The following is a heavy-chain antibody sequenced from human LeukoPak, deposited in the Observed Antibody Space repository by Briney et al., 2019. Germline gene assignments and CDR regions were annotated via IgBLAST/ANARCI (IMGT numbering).Heavy chain of an antibody. J-gene: IGHJ4*02. V-gene: IGHV3-9*01. CDR3: AKGVGGGYCSGTSCYFFDY. D-gene: IGHD2-2*01. Sequence: PGGSLRLSCAASGFTFDDYAMHWVRQAPGKGLEWVSGISWNSGSLGYADSVKGRFTISRDNAKNSLYLQMNSLRAEDSALYYCAKGVGGGYCSGTSCYFFDYWGQGTLVTVSS. CDR1: GFTFDDYA. CDR2: ISWNSGSL.